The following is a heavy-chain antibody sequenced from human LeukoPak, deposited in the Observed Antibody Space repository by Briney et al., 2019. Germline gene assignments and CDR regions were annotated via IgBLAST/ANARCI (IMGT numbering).Heavy chain of an antibody. CDR1: GGTFSSYA. CDR2: IIPILGIA. V-gene: IGHV1-69*04. Sequence: SVKVSCKASGGTFSSYAISWVRQAPGQGLEWMGRIIPILGIANYAQKFQGRVTITADESTSTAYMELSSLRSEDTAVYYCARGWNYYDSSGYYPAFYYYYGMDVWGQGTTVTVSS. CDR3: ARGWNYYDSSGYYPAFYYYYGMDV. J-gene: IGHJ6*02. D-gene: IGHD3-22*01.